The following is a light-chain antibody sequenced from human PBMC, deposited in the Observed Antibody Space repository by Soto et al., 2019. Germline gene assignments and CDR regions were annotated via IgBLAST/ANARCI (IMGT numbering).Light chain of an antibody. CDR3: QQRGTWPT. V-gene: IGKV3-11*01. CDR1: QSVSGY. Sequence: EIVLTQSLATLSLSPGERATLSCRASQSVSGYLAWYQQKPGQAPRLLIYDASSRAKGIPARFTGSGSGTDFSLTISSLEPEDFAVYYCQQRGTWPTFGQGTKVDI. J-gene: IGKJ1*01. CDR2: DAS.